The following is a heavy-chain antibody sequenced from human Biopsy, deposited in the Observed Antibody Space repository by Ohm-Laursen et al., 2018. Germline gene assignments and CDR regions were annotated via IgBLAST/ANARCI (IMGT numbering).Heavy chain of an antibody. CDR2: ISPYNGDT. D-gene: IGHD3-3*01. CDR3: ARDRWPHVTLLGLVVFDF. V-gene: IGHV1-18*01. J-gene: IGHJ4*02. CDR1: GHTFTNYG. Sequence: ASVKVSCKASGHTFTNYGISWVRQAPGQGLEWMGWISPYNGDTDYAQKLQGRVTMTTDASTSTAYMDLRRLRSDDTAVYYCARDRWPHVTLLGLVVFDFWGQGTLVIVSS.